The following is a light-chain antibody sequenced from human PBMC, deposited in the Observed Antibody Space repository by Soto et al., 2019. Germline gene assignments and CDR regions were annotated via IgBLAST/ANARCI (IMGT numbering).Light chain of an antibody. CDR3: MQATQSWT. Sequence: DIVMTQTPLSSPVTLGQPASISCRSSQSLVHSDGNTYLSGLQQRPGQPPRLLIYKISNRLSGVPDRFSGSGAGTDFTLKISRVEAEDVGVYYCMQATQSWTFGQGTKVEIK. V-gene: IGKV2-24*01. CDR2: KIS. J-gene: IGKJ1*01. CDR1: QSLVHSDGNTY.